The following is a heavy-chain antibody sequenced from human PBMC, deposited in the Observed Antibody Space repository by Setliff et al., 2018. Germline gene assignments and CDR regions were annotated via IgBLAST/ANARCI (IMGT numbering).Heavy chain of an antibody. V-gene: IGHV4-61*03. J-gene: IGHJ5*02. CDR1: GYSISSGYY. CDR2: IYYRGST. D-gene: IGHD3-22*01. CDR3: ARSYDSSASNWFDP. Sequence: SETLSLTCTVSGYSISSGYYWIWIRQPPGKGLEWIGYIYYRGSTNYNPSLRSRVTMSVDTSKTHFSLTLSSVTAADTAVYYCARSYDSSASNWFDPWGRGTLVTVSS.